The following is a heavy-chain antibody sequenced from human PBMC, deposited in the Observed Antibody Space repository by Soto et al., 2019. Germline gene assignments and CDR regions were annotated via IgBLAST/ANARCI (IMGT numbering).Heavy chain of an antibody. CDR1: GGSISSYY. D-gene: IGHD3-10*01. J-gene: IGHJ3*02. Sequence: SETLSLTCTVSGGSISSYYWSWIRQPPGKGLEWIGYIYYSGSTNYNPSLKSRVSISVDTSKNQFSLRLNSVTAADTAVYYCARRWGGTFDIWGQGTMVTVSS. CDR3: ARRWGGTFDI. V-gene: IGHV4-59*08. CDR2: IYYSGST.